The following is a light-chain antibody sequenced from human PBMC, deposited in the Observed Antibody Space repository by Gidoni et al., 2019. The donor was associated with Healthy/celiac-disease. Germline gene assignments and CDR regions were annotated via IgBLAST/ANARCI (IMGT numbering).Light chain of an antibody. Sequence: SSELTQDPAVSVALGQTVRITCQGDSLRSYYASWYQQKPGPAPVLVIYGKNNRPSGIPDRFSGSSSGNTASLTITGAQAEAEADYYCNSRDSSGNHQVFGTGTKVTVL. V-gene: IGLV3-19*01. CDR2: GKN. CDR3: NSRDSSGNHQV. J-gene: IGLJ1*01. CDR1: SLRSYY.